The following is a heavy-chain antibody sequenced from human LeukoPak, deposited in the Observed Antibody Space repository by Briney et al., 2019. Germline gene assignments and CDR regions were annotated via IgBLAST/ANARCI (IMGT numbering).Heavy chain of an antibody. J-gene: IGHJ6*02. CDR1: RCA. D-gene: IGHD6-19*01. Sequence: RCAMHRDHKDPGKGLEWVAVIWYDGSNKYYADSVKGRFTISRDNSKNTLYLQMNSLRAEDTAVYYCARESSSGWYPYYYYGMDVWGQGTTVTVSS. V-gene: IGHV3-33*01. CDR3: ARESSSGWYPYYYYGMDV. CDR2: IWYDGSNK.